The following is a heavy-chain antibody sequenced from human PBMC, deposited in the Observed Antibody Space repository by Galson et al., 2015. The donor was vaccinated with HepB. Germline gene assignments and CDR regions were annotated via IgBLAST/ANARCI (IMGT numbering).Heavy chain of an antibody. Sequence: SLRLSCAASGFYFSSYNMHWVRQAPGKGLEWVSSISTSSRFIDYADSVKGRFTISRDNAKNSLYLQMNSLRDEDTAIYYCARGDWFHEYWGQGTLVTVSS. CDR1: GFYFSSYN. CDR2: ISTSSRFI. J-gene: IGHJ4*02. V-gene: IGHV3-21*01. CDR3: ARGDWFHEY. D-gene: IGHD3/OR15-3a*01.